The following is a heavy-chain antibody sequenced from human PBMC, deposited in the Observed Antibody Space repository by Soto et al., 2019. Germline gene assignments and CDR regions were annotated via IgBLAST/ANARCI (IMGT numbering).Heavy chain of an antibody. Sequence: QVQLQESGPGLVKPSQTLSLTCTVSGGSISSGGYYWTWIRQFPGKGLEWIGSIYYSGSTYYNPSLKXXVXIXXDTSKNQFSLKLSSVTAADTAVYYCARVMADYFDSWGQGTLVTVSS. V-gene: IGHV4-31*01. CDR1: GGSISSGGYY. J-gene: IGHJ4*02. CDR3: ARVMADYFDS. CDR2: IYYSGST. D-gene: IGHD3-10*01.